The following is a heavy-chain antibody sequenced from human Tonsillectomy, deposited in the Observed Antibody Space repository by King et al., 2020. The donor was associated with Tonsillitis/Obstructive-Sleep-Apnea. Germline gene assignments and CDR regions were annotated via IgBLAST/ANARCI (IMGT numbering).Heavy chain of an antibody. J-gene: IGHJ6*03. CDR2: ISSSSNYI. CDR1: GFTFSTYS. CDR3: ASAPGYCSSTSCYSYYYMDV. V-gene: IGHV3-21*01. D-gene: IGHD2-2*02. Sequence: VQLVESGGGLVKPGGSLRLSCAASGFTFSTYSMNWVRQAPGKGLEWVSSISSSSNYIYYADSVKGRFTISRDNAKNSLYLQMNSLRAEDTAVYYCASAPGYCSSTSCYSYYYMDVWGKGTTVTVSS.